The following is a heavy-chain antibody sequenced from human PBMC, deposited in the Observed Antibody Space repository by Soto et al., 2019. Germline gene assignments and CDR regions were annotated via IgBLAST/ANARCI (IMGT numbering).Heavy chain of an antibody. V-gene: IGHV1-69*01. CDR2: IIPIFGTA. Sequence: VQLVQSGAEVKKPGSSVKVSCKASGGTFSSYAISWVRQAPGQGLEWMGGIIPIFGTANYAQKFQGRVTITADESTSTAYVELSSLRSEDTAVYYCARGGTKGLHSLYYFDYWGQGTLVTVSS. D-gene: IGHD2-8*01. CDR1: GGTFSSYA. J-gene: IGHJ4*02. CDR3: ARGGTKGLHSLYYFDY.